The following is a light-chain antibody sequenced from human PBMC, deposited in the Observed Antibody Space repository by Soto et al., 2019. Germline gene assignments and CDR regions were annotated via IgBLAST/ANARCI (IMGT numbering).Light chain of an antibody. J-gene: IGLJ1*01. CDR1: SSDVGSYNR. CDR3: NSYTSSSTDV. V-gene: IGLV2-18*02. Sequence: QSALTQPPSVSGSPGQSVTISCTGTSSDVGSYNRVSWYQQPPGTAPKLMIYEVRNRPSGVPDRFSGSKSGNTASLTISGLQPEDEADYYCNSYTSSSTDVFGTGTKLTVL. CDR2: EVR.